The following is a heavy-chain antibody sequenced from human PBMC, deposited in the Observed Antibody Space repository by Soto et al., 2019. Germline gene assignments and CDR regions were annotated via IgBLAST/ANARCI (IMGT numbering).Heavy chain of an antibody. D-gene: IGHD2-21*02. CDR1: GGSVSDYY. CDR3: VRGPYCGGDCYFAS. Sequence: PSETLSLTCTVYGGSVSDYYWGWVRQPAGKGLEWFGRIHPGGNTNYSPSLMSPVTRSVDTSHNQFSLKLTSVTAADTAVYYCVRGPYCGGDCYFASWGQGALVTVSS. V-gene: IGHV4-4*07. J-gene: IGHJ4*02. CDR2: IHPGGNT.